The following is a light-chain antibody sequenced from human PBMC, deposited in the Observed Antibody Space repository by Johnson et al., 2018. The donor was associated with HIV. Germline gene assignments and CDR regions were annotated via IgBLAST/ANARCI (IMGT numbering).Light chain of an antibody. Sequence: QSVLTQPPSVSAAPGQKVTISCSGSSFNIGNNYVSWYQQVPGTAPKLLIYDNNKRPSGIPDRFSGSKSGASATLGITGLQTGDEADYYCGTWDSSLSAGVFGTGTTVTVL. CDR2: DNN. CDR1: SFNIGNNY. J-gene: IGLJ1*01. CDR3: GTWDSSLSAGV. V-gene: IGLV1-51*01.